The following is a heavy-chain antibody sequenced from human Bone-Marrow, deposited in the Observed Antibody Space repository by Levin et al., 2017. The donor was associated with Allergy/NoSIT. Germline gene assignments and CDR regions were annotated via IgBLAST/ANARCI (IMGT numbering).Heavy chain of an antibody. CDR2: IYYSGST. D-gene: IGHD4-17*01. CDR3: ARAPYGDYVDDYYMDG. V-gene: IGHV4-31*03. J-gene: IGHJ6*03. Sequence: PSETLSLTCTVSGGSISSGGYYWSWIRQHPGKGLEWIGYIYYSGSTYYNPSLKSRVTISVDTSKNQFSLKLSSVTAADTAVYYCARAPYGDYVDDYYMDGWGKGTTVTVSS. CDR1: GGSISSGGYY.